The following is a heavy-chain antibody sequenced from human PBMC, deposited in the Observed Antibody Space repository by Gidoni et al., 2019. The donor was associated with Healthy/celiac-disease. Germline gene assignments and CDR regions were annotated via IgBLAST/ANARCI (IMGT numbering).Heavy chain of an antibody. J-gene: IGHJ2*01. CDR2: ISSSSSYI. V-gene: IGHV3-21*01. CDR1: GFTFSSYS. CDR3: ARDKGPYSSGWFGYFDL. D-gene: IGHD6-19*01. Sequence: VQLVESGGGLVKPGRSLRLSCAASGFTFSSYSMNWVRPAPGKGLEWVSSISSSSSYIYDADSVKGRFTISRDNAKNSLYLQMNSLRAEDTAVYYCARDKGPYSSGWFGYFDLWGRGTLVTVSS.